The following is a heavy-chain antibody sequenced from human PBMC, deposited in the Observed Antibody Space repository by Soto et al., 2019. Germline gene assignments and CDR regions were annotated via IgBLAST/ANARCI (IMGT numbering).Heavy chain of an antibody. V-gene: IGHV3-49*04. D-gene: IGHD4-17*01. CDR3: TREDYGGNSAY. Sequence: PGGSLRLSCTASGFTFGDYAMSWVRQAPGKGLEWVGFIRSKAYGGTTEYAASVKGRFTISRDDSKSIAYLQMNSLKTEDKAVYYCTREDYGGNSAYWGQGTLVTVSS. J-gene: IGHJ4*02. CDR1: GFTFGDYA. CDR2: IRSKAYGGTT.